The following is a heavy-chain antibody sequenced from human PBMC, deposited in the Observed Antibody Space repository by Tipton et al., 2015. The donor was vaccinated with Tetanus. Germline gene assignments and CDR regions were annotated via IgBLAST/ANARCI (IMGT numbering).Heavy chain of an antibody. CDR1: DGSISSAGYY. CDR2: TYYTGST. V-gene: IGHV4-31*03. Sequence: TLSLTCTVSDGSISSAGYYWTWIRQRPGKGLEWIGYTYYTGSTFYNPSLRSRVTISLDTSKNQFSLKMSSVTAADTAMYYCARVWFGDLFGVGAFDIWGQGTMVTVSS. D-gene: IGHD3-10*01. CDR3: ARVWFGDLFGVGAFDI. J-gene: IGHJ3*02.